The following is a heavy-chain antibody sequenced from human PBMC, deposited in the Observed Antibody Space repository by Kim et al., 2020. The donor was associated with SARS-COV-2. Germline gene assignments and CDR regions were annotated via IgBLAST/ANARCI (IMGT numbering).Heavy chain of an antibody. D-gene: IGHD2-2*01. CDR3: ARESSTYQVYFEF. CDR2: IQADGSRS. CDR1: GFTFSSYW. V-gene: IGHV3-74*01. Sequence: GGSLRLSCAGSGFTFSSYWMHWVRQAPGKGLVWVSRIQADGSRSDYADSVKGRFTISRDNAKNTLYLQMNSLRADDTAVYFCARESSTYQVYFEFWGQGALVTVSS. J-gene: IGHJ4*02.